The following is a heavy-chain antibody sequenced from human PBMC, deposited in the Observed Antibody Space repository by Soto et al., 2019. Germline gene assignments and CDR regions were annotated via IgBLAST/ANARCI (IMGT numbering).Heavy chain of an antibody. Sequence: LSLTCAVYGGSFSGYYWSWIRQPPGKGLEWIGEINHSGSTNYNPSLKSRVTISVDTSKNQFSLKLSSVTAADTAVYYCARTYYDFWSGPKSPYYYYMDVWGKGTTVTVSS. CDR2: INHSGST. CDR3: ARTYYDFWSGPKSPYYYYMDV. V-gene: IGHV4-34*01. D-gene: IGHD3-3*01. J-gene: IGHJ6*03. CDR1: GGSFSGYY.